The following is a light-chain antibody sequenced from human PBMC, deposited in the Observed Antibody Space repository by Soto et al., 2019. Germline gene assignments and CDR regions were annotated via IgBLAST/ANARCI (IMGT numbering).Light chain of an antibody. V-gene: IGLV1-40*01. Sequence: QSVLTQPPSVSGAPGQRVTISCTGSSSNIGAGYDVHWYQQRPETAPKLLIFGTINRPSGVPDRFSGSKSGTSASLAISGLQSDDEAEYYCAAWDDSLNGPVFGGGTQLTVL. CDR3: AAWDDSLNGPV. J-gene: IGLJ2*01. CDR1: SSNIGAGYD. CDR2: GTI.